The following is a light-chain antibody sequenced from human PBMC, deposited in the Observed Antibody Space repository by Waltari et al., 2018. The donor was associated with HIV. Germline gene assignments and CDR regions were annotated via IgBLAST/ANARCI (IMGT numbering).Light chain of an antibody. Sequence: SYELTQPLSVSVALGQTARITCGGNNIGSKNVHWYQQKPGQAPVLVIYRDSNQPSGIPERFSGSNSGNTAALTISRAQAGDEADYYCQVWDSSGGVFGGGTKLTVL. J-gene: IGLJ3*02. CDR3: QVWDSSGGV. CDR2: RDS. V-gene: IGLV3-9*01. CDR1: NIGSKN.